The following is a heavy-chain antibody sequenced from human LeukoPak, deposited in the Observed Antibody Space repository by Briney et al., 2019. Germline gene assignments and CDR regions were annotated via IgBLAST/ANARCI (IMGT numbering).Heavy chain of an antibody. CDR3: ARVVVAGAHFDAFDI. V-gene: IGHV1-18*01. D-gene: IGHD2-2*01. CDR1: GYTFTSYG. Sequence: ASVKVSCKASGYTFTSYGISWVRQAPGQGLEWMGWISAYNGNTNYAQKLQGRVTMTTDTSTCTAYMELRSLRSDDTAVYYCARVVVAGAHFDAFDIWGQGTMVTVSS. J-gene: IGHJ3*02. CDR2: ISAYNGNT.